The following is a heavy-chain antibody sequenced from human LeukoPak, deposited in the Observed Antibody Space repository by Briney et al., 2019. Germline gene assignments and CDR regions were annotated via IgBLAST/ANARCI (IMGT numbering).Heavy chain of an antibody. Sequence: ASVKVSCKASGYTFTSYGISWVRQAPGQGLEWMGRIIPILGIANYAQKFQGRVTITADKSTSTAYMELSSLRSEDTAVYYCASPYCSGGSCYDAFDIWGQGTMVTVSS. D-gene: IGHD2-15*01. V-gene: IGHV1-69*04. CDR1: GYTFTSYG. J-gene: IGHJ3*02. CDR3: ASPYCSGGSCYDAFDI. CDR2: IIPILGIA.